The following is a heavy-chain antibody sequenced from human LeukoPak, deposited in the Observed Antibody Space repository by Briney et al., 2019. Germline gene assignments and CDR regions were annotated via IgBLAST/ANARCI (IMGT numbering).Heavy chain of an antibody. J-gene: IGHJ4*02. CDR3: ASHGGL. Sequence: GWSLRLSCAASGFSFSSYGMHWVRQAPGKGLEWVAVIWYDESNKNYADSVKGRFTISRDNSKNMLYLQMNSLRVEDTAVYYCASHGGLWGQGTLVTVSS. D-gene: IGHD5-12*01. CDR2: IWYDESNK. CDR1: GFSFSSYG. V-gene: IGHV3-33*01.